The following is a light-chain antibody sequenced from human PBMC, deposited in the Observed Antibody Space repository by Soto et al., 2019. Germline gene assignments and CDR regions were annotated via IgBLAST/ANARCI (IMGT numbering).Light chain of an antibody. J-gene: IGKJ1*01. Sequence: IWMTQSPSLLSASTGDRVTITCRASQGISNYLAWYQQKPGKVPKLLIYAASTLQSGVPSRFSGSGSGTDFTLTISSLQPEDVATYYCQKYNSAPPWTFGPGTKVDIK. CDR2: AAS. CDR3: QKYNSAPPWT. CDR1: QGISNY. V-gene: IGKV1-27*01.